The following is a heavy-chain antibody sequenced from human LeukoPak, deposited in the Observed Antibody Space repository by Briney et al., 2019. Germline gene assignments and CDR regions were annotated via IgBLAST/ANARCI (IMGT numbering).Heavy chain of an antibody. Sequence: SETLSLTCTVSGGSISSYYWSWIRQPPGKGLEWIGYIYYSGSTNYNPSLKSRVTISVDTSKNQFSLKLSSVTAADTAVYYCAREGSSWSIDAFDIWGQGTMVTVSS. CDR2: IYYSGST. D-gene: IGHD6-13*01. CDR1: GGSISSYY. J-gene: IGHJ3*02. V-gene: IGHV4-59*01. CDR3: AREGSSWSIDAFDI.